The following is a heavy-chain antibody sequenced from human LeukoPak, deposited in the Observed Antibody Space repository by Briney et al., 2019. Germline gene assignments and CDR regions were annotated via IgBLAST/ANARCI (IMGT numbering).Heavy chain of an antibody. V-gene: IGHV3-23*01. CDR1: GFIFSNYG. CDR2: ITSSGVT. D-gene: IGHD1-26*01. CDR3: GQDWAWGAFGN. Sequence: GGTLRLSCEASGFIFSNYGMNWVRQAPGKGLEWVSGITSSGVTYFATSVKGRFTISRDNSKRTLYLHMNSLRAEDTALYYCGQDWAWGAFGNWGQGALVTVSS. J-gene: IGHJ4*02.